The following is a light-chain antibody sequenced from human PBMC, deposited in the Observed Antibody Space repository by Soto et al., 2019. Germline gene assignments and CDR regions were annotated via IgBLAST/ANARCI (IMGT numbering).Light chain of an antibody. V-gene: IGLV2-8*01. J-gene: IGLJ3*02. Sequence: QSALTQPPSASGSPGQSVTISCTGTSSDVGGYNYVSWYQQHPGKAPKLMIYEVSKLPSGFPDRFSGSKSGNTASLTVSGLQAEDEADYYCSAYSGSIRGFGGGTKLTVL. CDR2: EVS. CDR1: SSDVGGYNY. CDR3: SAYSGSIRG.